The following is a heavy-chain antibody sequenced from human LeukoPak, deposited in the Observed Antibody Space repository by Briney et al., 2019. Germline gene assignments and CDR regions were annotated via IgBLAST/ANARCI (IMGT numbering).Heavy chain of an antibody. CDR2: ISGGGTTI. J-gene: IGHJ4*02. V-gene: IGHV3-11*01. D-gene: IGHD5-24*01. CDR3: ARDSWEMATMGLGF. Sequence: GGSLRLSCAASRFIFSDYHMSWIRQAPGKGLEWISYISGGGTTIYYADSVKGRFTISRDNTKNSLYLHMSGLRAEDTAMYYCARDSWEMATMGLGFWGQGALVTVSS. CDR1: RFIFSDYH.